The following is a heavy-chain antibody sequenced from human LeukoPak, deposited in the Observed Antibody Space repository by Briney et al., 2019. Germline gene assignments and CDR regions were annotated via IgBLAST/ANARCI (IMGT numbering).Heavy chain of an antibody. D-gene: IGHD3-22*01. CDR1: GFTFSSYW. V-gene: IGHV3-7*01. CDR2: IKQDGSEK. Sequence: GGSLRLSCAASGFTFSSYWMSWVRQAPGKGLEWVANIKQDGSEKYYVDSVKGRFTISRDNAKNSLYLQMNSLRAEDTAVYYCARDPYYYDSSGCSAFDYWGQGTLVTVSS. CDR3: ARDPYYYDSSGCSAFDY. J-gene: IGHJ4*02.